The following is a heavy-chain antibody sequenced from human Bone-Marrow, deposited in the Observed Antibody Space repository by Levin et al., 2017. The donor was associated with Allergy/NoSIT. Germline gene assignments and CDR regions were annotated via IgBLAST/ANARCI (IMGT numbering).Heavy chain of an antibody. V-gene: IGHV2-5*02. CDR2: IAWDDDK. J-gene: IGHJ5*02. D-gene: IGHD3-10*01. Sequence: GSGPTLVKPTQTLTLTCTFSGFSLSTSDVGVAWIRQPPGKALEWLALIAWDDDKRYRPSLKSRLTITKDTSKNQVVLRMINMDPADTGTYYCAHRVGPYYGSGYDHWGQGTLVTVSS. CDR3: AHRVGPYYGSGYDH. CDR1: GFSLSTSDVG.